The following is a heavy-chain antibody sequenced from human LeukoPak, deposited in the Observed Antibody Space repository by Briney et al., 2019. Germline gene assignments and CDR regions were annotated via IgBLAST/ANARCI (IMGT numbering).Heavy chain of an antibody. J-gene: IGHJ3*02. CDR2: VNPNSGGT. CDR3: ARLGYSGSYFGAFDI. CDR1: GYTFTGYY. D-gene: IGHD1-26*01. Sequence: ASVKVSCKASGYTFTGYYMQWVRQAPGQGLEWMGWVNPNSGGTNYAQKFQGRVTMTRDTSISTAYLQWSSLKASDTAMYYCARLGYSGSYFGAFDIWGQGTMVTVSS. V-gene: IGHV1-2*02.